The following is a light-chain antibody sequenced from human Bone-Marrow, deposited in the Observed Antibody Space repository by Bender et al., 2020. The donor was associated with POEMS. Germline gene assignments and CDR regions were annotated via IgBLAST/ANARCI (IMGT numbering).Light chain of an antibody. Sequence: YELTQPPSVSVAPGKTARITCGGHNIGSKGAHWYQQKPGQAPVLVIYNDGDRPSGIPERFSGSKSENAATLTISRVEAGDEADYYCQVWDSASEQVVFGGGTKLTVL. CDR2: NDG. CDR1: NIGSKG. V-gene: IGLV3-21*04. CDR3: QVWDSASEQVV. J-gene: IGLJ2*01.